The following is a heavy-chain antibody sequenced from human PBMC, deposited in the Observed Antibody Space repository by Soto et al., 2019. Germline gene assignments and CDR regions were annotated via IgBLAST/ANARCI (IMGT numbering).Heavy chain of an antibody. CDR3: ARVYCSDGSCYSIDY. D-gene: IGHD2-15*01. CDR1: GYTFTSYY. CDR2: INPSGST. Sequence: ASVKVSCKASGYTFTSYYMHWVRQAPGQGLEWMGIINPSGSTSYAQKFQGRDTMTRDTSTSTVYMELSSLRSEDTAVYYCARVYCSDGSCYSIDYCGQGTLVTVSS. V-gene: IGHV1-46*03. J-gene: IGHJ4*02.